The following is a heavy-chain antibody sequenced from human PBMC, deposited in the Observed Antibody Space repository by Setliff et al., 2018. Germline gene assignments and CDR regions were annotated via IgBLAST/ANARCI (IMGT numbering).Heavy chain of an antibody. Sequence: PGGSLRLSCSASGFTFSSLWMAWVRQAPGKGLEWVANINQGGSDQFYVESVKGRFTISRDNAKNSLYLQMNSLRVEDTAVYYCARDVFDFRTGQAGPWGQGTLATVSS. CDR3: ARDVFDFRTGQAGP. D-gene: IGHD3-3*01. J-gene: IGHJ5*02. CDR1: GFTFSSLW. CDR2: INQGGSDQ. V-gene: IGHV3-7*01.